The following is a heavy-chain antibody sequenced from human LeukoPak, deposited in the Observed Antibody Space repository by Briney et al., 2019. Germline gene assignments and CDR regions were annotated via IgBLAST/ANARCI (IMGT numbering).Heavy chain of an antibody. CDR3: ARLTKGPVDY. J-gene: IGHJ4*02. V-gene: IGHV1-69*05. CDR2: IIPIFGTA. D-gene: IGHD4-11*01. CDR1: GGTFSSYA. Sequence: ASVKVSCKASGGTFSSYAISWVRQAPGQGLEWMGGIIPIFGTANYAQKFRGRVTITTDESTSTAYMELSSLRSEDTAVYYCARLTKGPVDYWGQGTLVAVSS.